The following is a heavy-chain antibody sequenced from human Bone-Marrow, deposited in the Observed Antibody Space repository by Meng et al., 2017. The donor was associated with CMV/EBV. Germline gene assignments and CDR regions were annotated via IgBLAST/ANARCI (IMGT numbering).Heavy chain of an antibody. CDR3: ASHHYGGNSEATTRKYYYYGMDV. CDR2: INPNSGGT. D-gene: IGHD4-23*01. Sequence: ASVKVSCKASGYTFTGYYMHWVRQAPGQGLEWMGWINPNSGGTNYAQKFQGRVTMTRDTSISTAYVELSRLRSDDTAVYYCASHHYGGNSEATTRKYYYYGMDVWGQGTTVTVSS. J-gene: IGHJ6*02. V-gene: IGHV1-2*02. CDR1: GYTFTGYY.